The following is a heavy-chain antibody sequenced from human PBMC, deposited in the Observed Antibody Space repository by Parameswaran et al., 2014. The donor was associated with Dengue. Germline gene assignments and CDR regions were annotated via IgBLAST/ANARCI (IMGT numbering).Heavy chain of an antibody. CDR2: ISAYNGNT. V-gene: IGHV1-18*01. Sequence: WVRQAPGQGLEWMGWISAYNGNTNYAQKLQGRVTMTTDTSTSTAYMELRSLRSDDTAVYYCARAGFQSTVVIKAPFDYWGQGTLVTVSS. D-gene: IGHD3-22*01. CDR3: ARAGFQSTVVIKAPFDY. J-gene: IGHJ4*02.